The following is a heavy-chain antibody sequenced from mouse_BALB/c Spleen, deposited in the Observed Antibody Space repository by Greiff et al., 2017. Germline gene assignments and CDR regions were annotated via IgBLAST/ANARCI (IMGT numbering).Heavy chain of an antibody. V-gene: IGHV5-6-3*01. CDR1: GFTFSSYG. J-gene: IGHJ4*01. CDR3: ARAHYYYGSSYYAMDY. D-gene: IGHD1-1*01. Sequence: LVESGGGLVQPGGSLKLSCAASGFTFSSYGMSWVRQTPDKRLELVATINSNGGSTYYPDSVKGRFTISRDNAKNTLYLQMSSLKSEDTAMYYCARAHYYYGSSYYAMDYWGQGTSVTVSS. CDR2: INSNGGST.